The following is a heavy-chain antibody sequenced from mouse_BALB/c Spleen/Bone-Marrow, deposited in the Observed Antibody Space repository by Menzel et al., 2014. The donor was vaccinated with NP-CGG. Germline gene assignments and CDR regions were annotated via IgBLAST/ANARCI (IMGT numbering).Heavy chain of an antibody. CDR3: TRTTEGFDY. J-gene: IGHJ2*01. CDR1: GYTFTSYW. Sequence: QVHVKQSGAELVRPGASVKLSCKASGYTFTSYWINWVKQRPGQGLEWIGNIYPSDRYTNYNQKFKDKATLTVDKSSSTAYMQLSSPTSEDSAVYYCTRTTEGFDYWGQGTTLTVSS. CDR2: IYPSDRYT. D-gene: IGHD1-1*01. V-gene: IGHV1-69*02.